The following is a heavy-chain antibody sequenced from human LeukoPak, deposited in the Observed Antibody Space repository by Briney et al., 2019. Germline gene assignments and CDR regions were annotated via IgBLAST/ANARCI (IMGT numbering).Heavy chain of an antibody. CDR1: GFTFRSYG. Sequence: QPGGSLRLSCAASGFTFRSYGMNWVRQAPGKGLEWVSAISCSAGSTYYAASVKGRFTISRDNSKNTLYLQMNSLRAEDTAVYYCAKDQDDYVGNSGSFDYWGQGTLVTVSS. J-gene: IGHJ4*02. V-gene: IGHV3-23*01. D-gene: IGHD4-23*01. CDR2: ISCSAGST. CDR3: AKDQDDYVGNSGSFDY.